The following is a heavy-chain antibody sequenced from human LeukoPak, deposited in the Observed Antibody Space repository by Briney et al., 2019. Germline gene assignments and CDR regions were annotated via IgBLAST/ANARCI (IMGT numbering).Heavy chain of an antibody. Sequence: GGSLRLSCAASGFTFSSYGMHWVRQAPGKGLEWVAFVRYDGSNKYYADSVKGRSTISRDSSKNTLYLQMNSLRPEDTAVYYCAKGRGQSYPHYYFDSWGQGTLVTVSS. V-gene: IGHV3-30*02. CDR3: AKGRGQSYPHYYFDS. D-gene: IGHD5-18*01. CDR1: GFTFSSYG. J-gene: IGHJ4*02. CDR2: VRYDGSNK.